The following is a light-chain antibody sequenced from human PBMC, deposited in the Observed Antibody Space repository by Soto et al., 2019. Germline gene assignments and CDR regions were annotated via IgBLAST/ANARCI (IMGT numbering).Light chain of an antibody. V-gene: IGKV1-39*01. CDR2: AAS. CDR1: QSISKY. Sequence: IQMTQSPSSLSASVGDRVIITCRASQSISKYLNWYQQKPGNAPNLLIYAASSLQSGVPSRFSGSGSETEFTLTISSLRPEDFATYYCQQTFRTPLTLGGGTKVDIK. J-gene: IGKJ4*01. CDR3: QQTFRTPLT.